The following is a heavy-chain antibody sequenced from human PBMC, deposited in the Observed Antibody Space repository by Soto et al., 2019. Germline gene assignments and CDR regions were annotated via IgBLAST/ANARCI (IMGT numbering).Heavy chain of an antibody. CDR3: ARGGNYYDSSGYLNWYFDL. J-gene: IGHJ2*01. D-gene: IGHD3-22*01. V-gene: IGHV4-30-2*01. CDR2: IYHSGST. CDR1: GGSISSGGYS. Sequence: QMQLQESGSGLVKPSQTLSLTCAVSGGSISSGGYSWSWIRQPPGKGLEWIGYIYHSGSTYYNPSLKSRVTISVDRSKNQFSLKLSSVTAADTAVYYCARGGNYYDSSGYLNWYFDLWGRGTLVTVSS.